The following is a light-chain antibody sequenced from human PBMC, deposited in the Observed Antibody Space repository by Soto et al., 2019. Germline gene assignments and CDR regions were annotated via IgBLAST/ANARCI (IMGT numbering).Light chain of an antibody. CDR2: DVS. CDR3: SSYTSTSSWV. Sequence: QSALTQSASVSGSPGQSITISCTGTSSDVGGYNYVSWYQQHPGKAPKLIIYDVSNRPSGVSTRFSGSKSGNTASLTISGLQAEDEDDYCCSSYTSTSSWVFGGGTKLTVL. J-gene: IGLJ3*02. V-gene: IGLV2-14*01. CDR1: SSDVGGYNY.